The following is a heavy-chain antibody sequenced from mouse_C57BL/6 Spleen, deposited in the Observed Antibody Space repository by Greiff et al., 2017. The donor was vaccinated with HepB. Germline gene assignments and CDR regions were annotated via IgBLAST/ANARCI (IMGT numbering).Heavy chain of an antibody. CDR2: ISNGGGST. V-gene: IGHV5-12*01. J-gene: IGHJ4*01. CDR1: GFTFSDYY. Sequence: EVKVVESGGGLVQPGGSLKLSCAASGFTFSDYYMYWVRQTPEKRLEWVAYISNGGGSTYYPDTVKGRFTISRDNAKNTLYLQMSRLKSEDTAMYYCARHLGDYWGQGTSVTVSS. CDR3: ARHLGDY.